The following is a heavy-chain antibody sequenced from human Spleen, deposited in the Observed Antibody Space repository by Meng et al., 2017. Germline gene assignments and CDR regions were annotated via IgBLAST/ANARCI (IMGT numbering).Heavy chain of an antibody. Sequence: QVQVQQWGAGLLKPSETLSPTCAFYGGSFSAYDWSWIRQPPGKGLEWLGQINHSGSTNDNPSLKSRVTISIDTSSNQLSLKLSSVTAADTAVYYCRLAYCMGDCVDYWGQGTLVTVSS. D-gene: IGHD2-21*01. CDR2: INHSGST. CDR1: GGSFSAYD. V-gene: IGHV4-34*01. CDR3: RLAYCMGDCVDY. J-gene: IGHJ4*02.